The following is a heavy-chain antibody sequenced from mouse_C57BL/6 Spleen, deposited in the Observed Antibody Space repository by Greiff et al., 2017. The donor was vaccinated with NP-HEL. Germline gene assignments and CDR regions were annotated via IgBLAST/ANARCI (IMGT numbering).Heavy chain of an antibody. CDR2: IDPSDSYT. V-gene: IGHV1-69*01. CDR3: ARRDDYGSPYFDV. CDR1: GYTFTSYW. D-gene: IGHD1-1*01. Sequence: QVQLQQPGVELVMPGASVKLSCKASGYTFTSYWMHWVKQRPGQGLEWIGEIDPSDSYTNYNQKFKGKSTLTVDKSSSTAYMQLSSLTSEDSAVYYCARRDDYGSPYFDVWGTGTTVTVSS. J-gene: IGHJ1*03.